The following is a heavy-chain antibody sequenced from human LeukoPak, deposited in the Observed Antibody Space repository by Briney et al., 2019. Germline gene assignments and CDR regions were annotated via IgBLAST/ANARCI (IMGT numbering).Heavy chain of an antibody. J-gene: IGHJ4*02. CDR3: ATLPVTIFGVVITYYFDY. CDR1: GYTFTSYG. D-gene: IGHD3-3*01. Sequence: ASVKVSCKASGYTFTSYGISWVRQAPGKGLEWMGGFDPEDGETIYAQKFQGRVTMTEDTSTDTAYMELSSLRSEDTAVYYCATLPVTIFGVVITYYFDYWGQGTLVTVSS. CDR2: FDPEDGET. V-gene: IGHV1-24*01.